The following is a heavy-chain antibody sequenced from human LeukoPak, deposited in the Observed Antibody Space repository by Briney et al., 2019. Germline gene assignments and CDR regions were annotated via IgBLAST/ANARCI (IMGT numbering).Heavy chain of an antibody. Sequence: GGSLRLSCTASGFNFNTYWMSWVRQAPGKGLEWVANMNQDGSHKYYLDSVKGRFTISRDNAKNSLYLQMNSLRAEDTAVYYCARDKFGEYYFDYWGQGTLVTV. CDR1: GFNFNTYW. CDR3: ARDKFGEYYFDY. J-gene: IGHJ4*02. D-gene: IGHD3-10*01. V-gene: IGHV3-7*01. CDR2: MNQDGSHK.